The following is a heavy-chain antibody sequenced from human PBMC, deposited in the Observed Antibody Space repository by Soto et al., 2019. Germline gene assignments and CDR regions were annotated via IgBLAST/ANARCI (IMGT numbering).Heavy chain of an antibody. CDR2: IYPGDSDT. CDR3: AGLGSSPLGYYYGMDV. CDR1: GYSVTSYW. Sequence: PGESLKISCKGSGYSVTSYWIGWVRQMPGKGLEWMGIIYPGDSDTRYSPSFQGQVTISADKSISTAYLQWSSLKASDTAMYYCAGLGSSPLGYYYGMDVWGQGTTVTVSS. J-gene: IGHJ6*02. D-gene: IGHD6-6*01. V-gene: IGHV5-51*01.